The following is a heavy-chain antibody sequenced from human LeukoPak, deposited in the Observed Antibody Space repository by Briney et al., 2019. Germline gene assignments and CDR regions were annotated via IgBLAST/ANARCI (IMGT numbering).Heavy chain of an antibody. CDR1: GFTFSSYA. CDR3: AKAKGYESSGYVY. CDR2: ISYDGSNK. D-gene: IGHD3-22*01. V-gene: IGHV3-30*04. Sequence: GGSLRLSCAASGFTFSSYAMHWVRQAPGKGLEWVAVISYDGSNKYYAVSVKGRFTISRDNSKNTLYLQMNSLRAEDTAVYYCAKAKGYESSGYVYWGQGTLVTVSS. J-gene: IGHJ4*02.